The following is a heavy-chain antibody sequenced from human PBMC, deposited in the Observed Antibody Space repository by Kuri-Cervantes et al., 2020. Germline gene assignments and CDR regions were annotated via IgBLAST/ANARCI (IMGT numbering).Heavy chain of an antibody. CDR3: ARGNRAPSSRKTYYYYYMDV. J-gene: IGHJ6*03. D-gene: IGHD6-13*01. Sequence: ASVKVSCKASGYTFTGYYMHWVRQAPGQGLEWMGWINPNNGGTNYAQKFQGRVTMTRNTSISTAYMELSSLRSEDTAVYYCARGNRAPSSRKTYYYYYMDVWGKGTTVTVSS. V-gene: IGHV1-2*02. CDR2: INPNNGGT. CDR1: GYTFTGYY.